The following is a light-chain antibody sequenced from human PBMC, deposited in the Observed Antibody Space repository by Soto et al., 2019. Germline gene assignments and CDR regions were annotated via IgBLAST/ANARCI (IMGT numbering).Light chain of an antibody. V-gene: IGKV3-11*01. CDR1: QSVTNS. J-gene: IGKJ4*01. CDR2: DAS. Sequence: THSLCTLSLSQWQIASRSCRASQSVTNSLAWYQQKPGQAPRLLVYDASNRATGIPTRFSGSGSGTDFTLTISNLEPEDFAVYYCQQHISWPLTFGGGTKVDTK. CDR3: QQHISWPLT.